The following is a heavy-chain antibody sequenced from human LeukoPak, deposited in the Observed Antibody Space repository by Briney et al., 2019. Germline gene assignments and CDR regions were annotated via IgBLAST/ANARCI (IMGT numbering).Heavy chain of an antibody. V-gene: IGHV4-39*07. CDR2: ISYSGAT. J-gene: IGHJ6*03. Sequence: SETLSLTCTLSGGTVTSSTYFWGWIRQPPGRGLEWIGSISYSGATYYNPSLKSRVSMSVHTSKNQFSLKLSSVTAADTAVYYCARDGFYYHYYMDVWGEGTTVTVSS. D-gene: IGHD1-14*01. CDR3: ARDGFYYHYYMDV. CDR1: GGTVTSSTYF.